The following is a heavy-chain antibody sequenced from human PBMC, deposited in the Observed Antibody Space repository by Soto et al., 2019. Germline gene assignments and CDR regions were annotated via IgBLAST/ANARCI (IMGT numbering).Heavy chain of an antibody. Sequence: EVELMESGGGLVQPGGALRLSCAASGFPFSTYPMNWVRQVPGKGLEWVSGISGRGISTFYADSVKGRFTISRDNSKNTVYLQMNRLRAEDTALYYCVKLPVTTASYYYFGMDVW. J-gene: IGHJ6*01. D-gene: IGHD4-4*01. CDR2: ISGRGIST. V-gene: IGHV3-23*01. CDR1: GFPFSTYP. CDR3: VKLPVTTASYYYFGMDV.